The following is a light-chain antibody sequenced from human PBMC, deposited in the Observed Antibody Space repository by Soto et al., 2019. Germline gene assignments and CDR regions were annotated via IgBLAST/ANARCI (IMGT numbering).Light chain of an antibody. CDR3: QQYNNWPPLT. Sequence: DMVLTQSQATLSLSPGDTATLSCRASQSVSSYLAWYQQKPGQAPRLLSYAASKWATGLSASFSGSVSRTCFTLTLSGLQSEDFAVYYCQQYNNWPPLTFGGGTKVDIK. CDR1: QSVSSY. V-gene: IGKV3-11*01. CDR2: AAS. J-gene: IGKJ4*01.